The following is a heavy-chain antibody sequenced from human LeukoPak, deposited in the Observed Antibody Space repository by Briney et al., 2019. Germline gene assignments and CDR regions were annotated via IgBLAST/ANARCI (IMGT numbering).Heavy chain of an antibody. Sequence: ASVKASCKASGYTFTGYYMHWVRQAPGQGLEWMGWINPNSGGTNYEQKFHGRVTMTRDTSISTAYMELSRLRSDDRAVYYCARVLPPHSNIAARRWDWFDPWGQGTLVAVSS. J-gene: IGHJ5*02. D-gene: IGHD6-6*01. V-gene: IGHV1-2*02. CDR3: ARVLPPHSNIAARRWDWFDP. CDR2: INPNSGGT. CDR1: GYTFTGYY.